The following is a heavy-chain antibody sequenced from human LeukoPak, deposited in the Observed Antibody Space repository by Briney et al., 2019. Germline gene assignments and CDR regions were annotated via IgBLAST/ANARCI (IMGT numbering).Heavy chain of an antibody. CDR1: GFNFNNYW. J-gene: IGHJ4*02. V-gene: IGHV3-30*03. CDR3: ARWHIFDY. Sequence: PGGSLRLSCAASGFNFNNYWMSWLRQAPGKGLEWVAVISYDGSNKYYADSVKGRFTISRDNSKNTLYLQMNSLRAEDTAVYYCARWHIFDYWGQGTLVTVSS. D-gene: IGHD4-23*01. CDR2: ISYDGSNK.